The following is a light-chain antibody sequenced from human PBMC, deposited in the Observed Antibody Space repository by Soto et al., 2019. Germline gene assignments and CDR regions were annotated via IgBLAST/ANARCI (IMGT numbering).Light chain of an antibody. V-gene: IGKV1-27*01. CDR2: AAS. CDR3: QKYSSVPV. CDR1: QDISNF. J-gene: IGKJ3*01. Sequence: DIQMTQSPTSLSASLGDRVTISCRASQDISNFVAWYQQKPGKAPKLLIYAASTLQSGVPSRFSGSGSGTDFTLIINSLQPEDVATYSCQKYSSVPVFGPGTKVEIK.